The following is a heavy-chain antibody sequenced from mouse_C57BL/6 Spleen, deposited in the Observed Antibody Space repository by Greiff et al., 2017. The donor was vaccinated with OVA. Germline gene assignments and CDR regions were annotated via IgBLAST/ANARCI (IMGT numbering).Heavy chain of an antibody. CDR1: GFTFSDYY. D-gene: IGHD1-1*01. Sequence: EVHLVESEGGLVQPGSSMKLSCTASGFTFSDYYMAWVRQVPEKGLEWVANINYDGSSTYYLDSLKSRFIISRDNAKNILYLQMSSLKSEDTATYYCAREGGSSQYWYFDVWGTGTTVTVSS. V-gene: IGHV5-16*01. CDR2: INYDGSST. CDR3: AREGGSSQYWYFDV. J-gene: IGHJ1*03.